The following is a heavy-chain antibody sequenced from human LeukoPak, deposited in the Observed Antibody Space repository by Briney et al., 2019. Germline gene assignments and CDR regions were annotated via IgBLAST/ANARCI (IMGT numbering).Heavy chain of an antibody. CDR1: GFTFSTYA. CDR2: ISHGGDSA. CDR3: AKGRSGWYEGLDY. V-gene: IGHV3-23*01. Sequence: GGSPRLSCTASGFTFSTYAMTWVRQAPGKGLEWVSVISHGGDSAWYADSVKGRFTISRDNSKSTLFLQMNSLRADDTAIYYCAKGRSGWYEGLDYWGQGILVTVSS. D-gene: IGHD6-19*01. J-gene: IGHJ4*02.